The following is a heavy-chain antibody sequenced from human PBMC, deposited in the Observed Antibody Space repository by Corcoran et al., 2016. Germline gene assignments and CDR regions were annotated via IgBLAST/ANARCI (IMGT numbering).Heavy chain of an antibody. CDR3: AHSSIGDADC. V-gene: IGHV2-5*01. J-gene: IGHJ4*02. D-gene: IGHD6-6*01. CDR1: GFSLSTSGVG. Sequence: QITLKESGPTLVKPTQTLTLTCTFSGFSLSTSGVGVGWIRQPPGQALEWLALIYWNDDKRYSPSLKSRLTITKDTAKNQVVRTMTNMDPVVTATYDCAHSSIGDADCWGQGTLVTVSS. CDR2: IYWNDDK.